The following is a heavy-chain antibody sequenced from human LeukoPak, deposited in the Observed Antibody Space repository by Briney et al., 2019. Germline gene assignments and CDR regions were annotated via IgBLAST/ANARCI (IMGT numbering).Heavy chain of an antibody. J-gene: IGHJ4*02. CDR2: ISASGSAI. V-gene: IGHV3-48*01. Sequence: PGGSLRLSCTASGFPLSSYSMNWIRQAPGKGLEWISYISASGSAIYYVDSVNGRVTVSRDNARNSLFLQMDSPRAEDTAVYYCVRVKGSHFDYWGPGTLVTVSS. CDR3: VRVKGSHFDY. CDR1: GFPLSSYS. D-gene: IGHD2-15*01.